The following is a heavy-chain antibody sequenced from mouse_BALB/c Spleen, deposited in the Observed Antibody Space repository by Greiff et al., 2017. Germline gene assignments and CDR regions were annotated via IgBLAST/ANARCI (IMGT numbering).Heavy chain of an antibody. D-gene: IGHD4-1*01. J-gene: IGHJ2*01. CDR1: GYSITSGYY. Sequence: EVKLQESGPGLVKPSQSLSLTCSVTGYSITSGYYWNWIRQFPGNKLEWMGYISYDGSNNYNPSLKNRISITRDTSKNQFFLKLNSVTTEDTATYYCARLWDGFDYWGQGTTLTVSS. V-gene: IGHV3-6*02. CDR2: ISYDGSN. CDR3: ARLWDGFDY.